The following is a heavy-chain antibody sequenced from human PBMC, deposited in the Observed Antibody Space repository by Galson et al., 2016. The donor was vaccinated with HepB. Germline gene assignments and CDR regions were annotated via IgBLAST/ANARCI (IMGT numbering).Heavy chain of an antibody. Sequence: SLRLSCAGSGFTFGTYGIHWVRQAPGKGLEWVALISFDGTNEYYSDSVKGRFTISRDNSKSTLYLQMNSLRAEDTAVYYCTKDRTGGYSYGNRYYFYGMDVWGQGTTVSVSS. CDR3: TKDRTGGYSYGNRYYFYGMDV. J-gene: IGHJ6*02. CDR2: ISFDGTNE. V-gene: IGHV3-30*18. CDR1: GFTFGTYG. D-gene: IGHD5-18*01.